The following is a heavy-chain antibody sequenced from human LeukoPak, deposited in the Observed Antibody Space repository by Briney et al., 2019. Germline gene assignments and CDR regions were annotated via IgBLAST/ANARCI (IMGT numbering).Heavy chain of an antibody. V-gene: IGHV3-30-3*01. CDR2: ISYDGSNK. D-gene: IGHD2-15*01. CDR1: GFTFSSYA. CDR3: ARDRPSLGYCSGGSCYSPAGMDV. Sequence: GGSLRLSCAAAGFTFSSYAMHWVRQAPGKGLEWVAVISYDGSNKYYADSVKGRFTISRDNSKNPLYLQMNSLRAEDTAVYYCARDRPSLGYCSGGSCYSPAGMDVWGQGTTVTVSS. J-gene: IGHJ6*02.